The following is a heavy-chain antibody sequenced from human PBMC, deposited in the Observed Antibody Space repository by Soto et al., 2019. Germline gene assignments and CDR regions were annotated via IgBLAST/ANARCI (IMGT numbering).Heavy chain of an antibody. V-gene: IGHV4-34*01. CDR3: AKCITALGPIDY. CDR1: GGSFSGYY. Sequence: PSETLSLTCAVYGGSFSGYYWTWIRQPPGTGLEWIGEINHSGSTNYNPSLKSRVTISVDRSKNQFSLKLSSVTAADTAVYYCAKCITALGPIDYWGQGTLVTVSS. J-gene: IGHJ4*02. CDR2: INHSGST. D-gene: IGHD6-6*01.